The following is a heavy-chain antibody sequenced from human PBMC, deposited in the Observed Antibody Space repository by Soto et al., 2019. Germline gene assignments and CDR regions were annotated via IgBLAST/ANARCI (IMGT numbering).Heavy chain of an antibody. V-gene: IGHV3-23*01. J-gene: IGHJ4*02. CDR2: ISGSGGST. Sequence: EVQLLESGGGLVQPGGSLRLSCAASGFTFSSYAMSWVRQATGKGLEWVSAISGSGGSTYYADSVKGRFTISRDNSKNTLYLQMDSLRAEDTAVYYCAKTKNFRPLPPDYWGQGTLVTVSS. CDR3: AKTKNFRPLPPDY. CDR1: GFTFSSYA.